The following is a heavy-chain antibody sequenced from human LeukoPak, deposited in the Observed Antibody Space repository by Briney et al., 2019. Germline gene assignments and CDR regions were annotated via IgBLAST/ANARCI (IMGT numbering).Heavy chain of an antibody. CDR2: IYYSGST. D-gene: IGHD1-26*01. J-gene: IGHJ6*03. V-gene: IGHV4-39*02. CDR1: GGSISSSSYY. Sequence: SETLSLTCTVSGGSISSSSYYWGWIRQPPGKGLEWIGSIYYSGSTYYNPSLKSRVTISVDTSKNQFSLKLSSVTAADTAVYYCARDAGYSGSYYYYYYMDVWGKGTTVTISS. CDR3: ARDAGYSGSYYYYYYMDV.